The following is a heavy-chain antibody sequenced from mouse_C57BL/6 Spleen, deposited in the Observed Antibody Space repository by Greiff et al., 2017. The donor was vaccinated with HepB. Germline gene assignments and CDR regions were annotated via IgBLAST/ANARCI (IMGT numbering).Heavy chain of an antibody. CDR3: ATYGNYAFAY. Sequence: VQLQQSGPELVKPGASVKIPCKASGYTFTDYNMDWVKQSHGKSLEWIGDINPNNGGTIYNQKFKGKATLTVDKSSSTAYMELRSLTSEDTAVYYCATYGNYAFAYWGQGTLVTVSA. J-gene: IGHJ3*01. CDR1: GYTFTDYN. CDR2: INPNNGGT. V-gene: IGHV1-18*01. D-gene: IGHD2-1*01.